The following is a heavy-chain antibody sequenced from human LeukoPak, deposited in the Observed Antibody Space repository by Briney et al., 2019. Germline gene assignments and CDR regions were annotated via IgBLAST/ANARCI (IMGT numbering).Heavy chain of an antibody. D-gene: IGHD6-13*01. CDR3: AKDEAAAGVDFDY. CDR2: IRSDGSVK. CDR1: GFTFSGYG. V-gene: IGHV3-30*02. J-gene: IGHJ4*02. Sequence: GGSLRLSCAASGFTFSGYGIHWVRQAPGKGLEWVAFIRSDGSVKYYADSVRGRFTISRDNSKNTLYLQMNSLRAEDTAVYYCAKDEAAAGVDFDYWGQGTLVTVPS.